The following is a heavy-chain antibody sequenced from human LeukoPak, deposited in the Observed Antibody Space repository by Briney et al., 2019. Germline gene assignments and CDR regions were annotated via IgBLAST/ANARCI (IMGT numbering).Heavy chain of an antibody. J-gene: IGHJ4*02. D-gene: IGHD2-2*01. V-gene: IGHV1-18*01. Sequence: ASVRVSCKASGYTFTSYGISWVRQAPGQGLEWLGYISAYNGDTRYAQRLQGRVTMTTDASTSTAYLDLRGLRSDDTAIYYCARDSMTRGDYVDYWGQGTLVTVSS. CDR3: ARDSMTRGDYVDY. CDR1: GYTFTSYG. CDR2: ISAYNGDT.